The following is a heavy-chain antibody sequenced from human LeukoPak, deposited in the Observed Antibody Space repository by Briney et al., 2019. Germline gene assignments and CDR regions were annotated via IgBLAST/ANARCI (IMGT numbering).Heavy chain of an antibody. Sequence: PGGSLRLSCAASGFTFSSNAMSWVRQAPGKGPEWLSGISASGGTKYYGDSVKGRFTISKDNSKNALYLQMDSLRAEDTAVYYLARVPHYYDTSGYSYFDFWGQGSRVTVSS. V-gene: IGHV3-23*01. CDR2: ISASGGTK. CDR3: ARVPHYYDTSGYSYFDF. D-gene: IGHD3-22*01. J-gene: IGHJ4*02. CDR1: GFTFSSNA.